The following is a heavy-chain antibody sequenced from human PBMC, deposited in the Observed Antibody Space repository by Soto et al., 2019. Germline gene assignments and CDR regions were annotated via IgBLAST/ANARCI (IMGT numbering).Heavy chain of an antibody. J-gene: IGHJ4*02. CDR3: AKDRRVPCGGDCYFFDY. Sequence: QVQLVESGGGVVQPGRSLRLSCAASGFTFSSYGMHWVRQAPGKGLEWVAVISYDGSNKYYADSVKGRFTISRDNSKKTLYLNMTSLGAEDTAVYYCAKDRRVPCGGDCYFFDYWGQGTLVTVSS. CDR1: GFTFSSYG. D-gene: IGHD2-21*02. CDR2: ISYDGSNK. V-gene: IGHV3-30*18.